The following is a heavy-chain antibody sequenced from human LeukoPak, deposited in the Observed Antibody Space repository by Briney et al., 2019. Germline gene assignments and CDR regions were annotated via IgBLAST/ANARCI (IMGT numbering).Heavy chain of an antibody. Sequence: ASVKVSCKASGGTFSSYAISWVRQAPGQGLEWMGGIIPIFGTANYAQKFQGRVTITTDESTSTAYMELSSLRSEDTAVYYCARARYHRRPTNWFDPWGQGTLVTVSS. CDR3: ARARYHRRPTNWFDP. CDR1: GGTFSSYA. V-gene: IGHV1-69*05. J-gene: IGHJ5*02. CDR2: IIPIFGTA. D-gene: IGHD2-15*01.